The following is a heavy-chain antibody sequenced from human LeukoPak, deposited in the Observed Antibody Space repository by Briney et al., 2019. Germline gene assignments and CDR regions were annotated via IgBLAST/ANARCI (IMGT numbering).Heavy chain of an antibody. CDR3: ARGQACSSTSCYGFDY. J-gene: IGHJ4*02. CDR2: ISSSSSTI. D-gene: IGHD2-2*01. V-gene: IGHV3-48*01. Sequence: GGSLRLSCAASGFTFSSYSMNWVRQAPGKGLEWVSYISSSSSTIYYADSVKGRFTISRANAKNSLYLQMNSLRAEDTAVYYCARGQACSSTSCYGFDYWGQGTLVTVSS. CDR1: GFTFSSYS.